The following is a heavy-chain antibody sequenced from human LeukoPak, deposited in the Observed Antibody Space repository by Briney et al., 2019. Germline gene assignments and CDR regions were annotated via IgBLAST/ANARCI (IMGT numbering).Heavy chain of an antibody. V-gene: IGHV2-5*01. CDR1: GFSLSTSGVG. CDR3: AHRQEAVAGTGVYYFDY. J-gene: IGHJ4*02. D-gene: IGHD6-19*01. CDR2: IYWNDDK. Sequence: SGPTLVNHTQTLTLTCTFSGFSLSTSGVGVGWIRQPPGQALEWLALIYWNDDKRYRPPLKSRLTITKDISKNQVVLTMTNMDPVDTATYYCAHRQEAVAGTGVYYFDYWGQGTLVTVSS.